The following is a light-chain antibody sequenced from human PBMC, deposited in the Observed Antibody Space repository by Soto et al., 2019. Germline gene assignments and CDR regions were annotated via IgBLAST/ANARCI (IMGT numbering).Light chain of an antibody. V-gene: IGLV2-8*01. J-gene: IGLJ2*01. Sequence: QSVLTQPPSASGSPGQSVTFSCTGTSSDVGYYNYVSWYQQHPGKAPKLMIYEVTKRPSGVPDRFSGSKSGNTASLTVSGLQAEDEADYYCSSYAGSNNLIFGGGTKLTVL. CDR2: EVT. CDR1: SSDVGYYNY. CDR3: SSYAGSNNLI.